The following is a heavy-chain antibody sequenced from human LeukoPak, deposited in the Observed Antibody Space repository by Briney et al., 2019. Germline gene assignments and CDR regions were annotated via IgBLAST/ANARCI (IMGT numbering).Heavy chain of an antibody. CDR2: IYPGDSDT. J-gene: IGHJ4*02. CDR3: ARHVYRYDFWSGYID. V-gene: IGHV5-51*01. CDR1: GYSFTSYW. Sequence: GESLKISCKGSGYSFTSYWIGWVRQMPGKGLGGMGIIYPGDSDTRYSPSFQGQVTISADKSISTAYLQWSSLKALDTAMYYCARHVYRYDFWSGYIDWGQGTLVTVSS. D-gene: IGHD3-3*01.